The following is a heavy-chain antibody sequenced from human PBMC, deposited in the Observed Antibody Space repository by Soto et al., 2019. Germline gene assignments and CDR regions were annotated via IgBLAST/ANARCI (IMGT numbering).Heavy chain of an antibody. CDR3: AKAPTYDYYYYMDV. V-gene: IGHV3-23*01. CDR1: GFSFNIYA. Sequence: EVHLLESGGGLVQPGGSLRLSCAASGFSFNIYAMMWVRQAPGKGLECVSAISAGGGNTYYADSVKGRFTISRDNSKNTLYLQMNSLRADDTAVYYCAKAPTYDYYYYMDVWGKGTTVTVSS. CDR2: ISAGGGNT. J-gene: IGHJ6*03.